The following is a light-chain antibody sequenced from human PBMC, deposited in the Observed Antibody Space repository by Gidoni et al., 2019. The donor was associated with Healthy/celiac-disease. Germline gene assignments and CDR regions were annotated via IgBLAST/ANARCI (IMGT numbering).Light chain of an antibody. J-gene: IGKJ5*01. V-gene: IGKV1-8*01. CDR3: QQYYSYPIT. CDR1: QGISSY. Sequence: AIRMTQSPSSFSASTGDRVTITCRASQGISSYLAWYQQKPGNAPKLLIYAASTLQSGVPSSFSGSGSGTDFTLTISCLQSEDFATYYCQQYYSYPITFGQGTRLEIK. CDR2: AAS.